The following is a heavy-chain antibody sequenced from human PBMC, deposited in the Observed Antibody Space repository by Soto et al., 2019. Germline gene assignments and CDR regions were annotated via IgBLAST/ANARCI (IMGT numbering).Heavy chain of an antibody. D-gene: IGHD3-22*01. CDR1: GFTVSSNY. V-gene: IGHV3-66*01. J-gene: IGHJ4*02. CDR3: ARGRGYYYDSSGYYSGSVFDY. Sequence: PGGSLRLSCAASGFTVSSNYMSWVRQAPGKGLEWVSLIYSGGTTYYADSVKGRFTISRDNSKNTLFLQMNSLRGEDTAVYYCARGRGYYYDSSGYYSGSVFDYWGQGALVTVSS. CDR2: IYSGGTT.